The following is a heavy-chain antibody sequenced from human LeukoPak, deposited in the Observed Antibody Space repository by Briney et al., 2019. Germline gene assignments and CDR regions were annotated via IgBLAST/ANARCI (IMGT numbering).Heavy chain of an antibody. CDR3: ARLKRYCSSTSCSRAFDI. D-gene: IGHD2-2*01. J-gene: IGHJ3*02. CDR1: GGSISSGGYY. Sequence: SETLSLTCTVSGGSISSGGYYWSWIRQPPGKGLEWIGHIYHSGSTYYNPSLKSRVTISVDTSKNQFSLKLSSVTAADTAVYYCARLKRYCSSTSCSRAFDIWGQGTMVTVSS. CDR2: IYHSGST. V-gene: IGHV4-30-2*01.